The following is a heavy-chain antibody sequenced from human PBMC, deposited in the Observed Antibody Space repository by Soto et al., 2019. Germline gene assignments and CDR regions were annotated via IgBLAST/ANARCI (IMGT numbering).Heavy chain of an antibody. V-gene: IGHV3-15*01. CDR2: IKSKTDGGTT. CDR1: GFTFSNAW. J-gene: IGHJ6*02. D-gene: IGHD3-3*01. CDR3: TTLYQYDFWSGYPIGYGMDV. Sequence: PGGSLRLSCAASGFTFSNAWMSWVRQAPGKGLEWVGRIKSKTDGGTTDYAAPVKGRFTISRDDSKNTLYLQMNSLKTEDTAVYYCTTLYQYDFWSGYPIGYGMDVWGQGTTVTVSS.